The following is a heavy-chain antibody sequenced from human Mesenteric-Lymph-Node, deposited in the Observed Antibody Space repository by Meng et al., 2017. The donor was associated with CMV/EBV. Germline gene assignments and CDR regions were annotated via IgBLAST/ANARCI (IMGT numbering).Heavy chain of an antibody. CDR2: ISSSSSYI. CDR1: GFTVSSNY. J-gene: IGHJ6*02. D-gene: IGHD3-16*02. V-gene: IGHV3-21*01. Sequence: GESLKISCAVSGFTVSSNYISWVRQAPGKGLEWVSSISSSSSYIYYADSVKGRFTISRDNAKNSLYLQMNSLRAEDTAVYYCARDLKLSYSPLDYYYYGMDVWGQGTTVTVSS. CDR3: ARDLKLSYSPLDYYYYGMDV.